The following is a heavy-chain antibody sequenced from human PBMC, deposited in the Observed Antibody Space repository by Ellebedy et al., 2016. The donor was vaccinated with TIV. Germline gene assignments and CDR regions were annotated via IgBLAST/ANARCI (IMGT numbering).Heavy chain of an antibody. CDR2: IGPSGDST. J-gene: IGHJ4*02. D-gene: IGHD5-24*01. CDR1: GFIFSNAW. CDR3: ATGTAGRWLQPGY. Sequence: GESLKISCAASGFIFSNAWVNWVRQAPGKGLEWVSLIGPSGDSTYYADSVKGRFTISRDNSKNTLYLQMNSLRAEDTAVYYCATGTAGRWLQPGYWGQGTLVTVSS. V-gene: IGHV3-23*01.